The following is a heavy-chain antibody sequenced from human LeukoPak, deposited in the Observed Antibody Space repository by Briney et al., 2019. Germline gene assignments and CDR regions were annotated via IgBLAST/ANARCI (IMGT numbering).Heavy chain of an antibody. J-gene: IGHJ6*02. Sequence: PGRSLRLSCVASGFTFSSYGMHWVRQAPGKGVDGVAVISYDGSNKYYADSVKGRFTSSRDNSQHTLYLQMNSLRAKDTAVYYGTKDCCRDDFCSGYSGYYYYGMDVWGQGTTVTVSS. CDR1: GFTFSSYG. D-gene: IGHD3-3*01. CDR3: TKDCCRDDFCSGYSGYYYYGMDV. V-gene: IGHV3-30*18. CDR2: ISYDGSNK.